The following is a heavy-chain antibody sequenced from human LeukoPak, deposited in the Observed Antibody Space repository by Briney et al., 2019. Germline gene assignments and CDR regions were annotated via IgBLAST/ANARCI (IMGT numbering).Heavy chain of an antibody. CDR3: ARAYYGSGSYYSNNKYYFDY. V-gene: IGHV4-61*01. Sequence: PSETLSLTCTVSGGSFSSGSYYWSWIRQPPGKGLEWIGYISYSGSTNYNPSLKSRVTISVDTSKNQFSLKLSSVTAADTAVYYCARAYYGSGSYYSNNKYYFDYWGQGTLVTVSS. CDR2: ISYSGST. CDR1: GGSFSSGSYY. D-gene: IGHD3-10*01. J-gene: IGHJ4*02.